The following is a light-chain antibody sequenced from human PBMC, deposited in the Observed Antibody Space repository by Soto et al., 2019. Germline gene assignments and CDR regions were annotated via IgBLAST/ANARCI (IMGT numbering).Light chain of an antibody. CDR2: GAS. CDR3: QQYNDWPRT. J-gene: IGKJ1*01. V-gene: IGKV3-15*01. CDR1: QSVSRN. Sequence: EIVMTQSPATLSVSPGERATLSCRASQSVSRNLAWYQQRPGQAPRLLIYGASTRATAIPARFSGSGSGTEFTLTICSLQSEDFAVYYCQQYNDWPRTFGQGTKV.